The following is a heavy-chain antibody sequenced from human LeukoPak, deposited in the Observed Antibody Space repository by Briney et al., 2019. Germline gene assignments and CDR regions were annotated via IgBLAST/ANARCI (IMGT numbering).Heavy chain of an antibody. CDR1: GGTFSSYA. J-gene: IGHJ4*02. V-gene: IGHV1-69*05. CDR3: ARAVDSSGYYYVPFDY. D-gene: IGHD3-22*01. CDR2: IILIFGTA. Sequence: SVKVSCKASGGTFSSYAISWVRQAHGQRLEWMGGIILIFGTANYAQKFQGRVTITTDESTSTAYMELSSLRSEDTAVYYCARAVDSSGYYYVPFDYWGQGTLVTVSS.